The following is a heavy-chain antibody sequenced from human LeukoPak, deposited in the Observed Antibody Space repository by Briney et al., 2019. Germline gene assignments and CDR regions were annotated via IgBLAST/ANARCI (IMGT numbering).Heavy chain of an antibody. CDR1: GFTFSSYA. CDR2: ISGSGGST. CDR3: TRHADLVDTAMGGMTD. V-gene: IGHV3-23*01. J-gene: IGHJ4*02. Sequence: GGSLRLSCAASGFTFSSYAMNWYHQAPGKGLEWVSAISGSGGSTYYADPVKGRFTTSRDNSKNTAYLQMNSLKTEDTAVYYCTRHADLVDTAMGGMTDWGQGTLVTVSS. D-gene: IGHD5-18*01.